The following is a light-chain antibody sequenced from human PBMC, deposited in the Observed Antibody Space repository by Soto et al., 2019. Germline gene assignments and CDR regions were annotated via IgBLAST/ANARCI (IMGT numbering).Light chain of an antibody. CDR3: QQYNNWPLP. CDR1: QSINNN. CDR2: GAS. Sequence: EIVMTQSPPTLSVSPGERATPSCRASQSINNNLAWYQQKPGQGPRLLIYGASSRATGIPARFSGSGSETEFTLTISSLQSEDFAIYYCQQYNNWPLPFGGGTKVEIK. J-gene: IGKJ4*01. V-gene: IGKV3-15*01.